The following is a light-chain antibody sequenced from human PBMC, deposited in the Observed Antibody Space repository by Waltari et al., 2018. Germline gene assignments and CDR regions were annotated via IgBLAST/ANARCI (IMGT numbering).Light chain of an antibody. CDR1: RSNIGSNT. CDR3: AAWDDSLNGRV. Sequence: QSVLTQPPSASGTPGQRVTIPCSGTRSNIGSNTVNWYQQLPGTAPKLLMYSNNQRPSGVPDRFSGSKSGTSASLAISGLQSEDEADYYCAAWDDSLNGRVFGSGTKVTVL. V-gene: IGLV1-44*01. CDR2: SNN. J-gene: IGLJ6*01.